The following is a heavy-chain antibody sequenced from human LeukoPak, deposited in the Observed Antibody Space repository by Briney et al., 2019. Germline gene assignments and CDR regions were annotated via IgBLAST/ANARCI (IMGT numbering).Heavy chain of an antibody. J-gene: IGHJ4*02. Sequence: PSETLSLTCAVSGGSISSGGYSWSWIRQPPGKGLEWIGYIYYSGSTYYNPSLKSRVTISVDTSKNQFSLKLSSVTAADTAVYYCAWGYDGLFDYWGQGTLVTVSS. CDR1: GGSISSGGYS. CDR3: AWGYDGLFDY. D-gene: IGHD3-10*01. V-gene: IGHV4-30-4*07. CDR2: IYYSGST.